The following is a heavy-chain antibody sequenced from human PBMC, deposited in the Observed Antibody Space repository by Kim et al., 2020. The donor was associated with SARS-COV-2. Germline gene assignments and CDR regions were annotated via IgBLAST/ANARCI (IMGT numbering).Heavy chain of an antibody. CDR3: ARLWSGYLYYFDY. CDR1: GFTFSSYW. CDR2: IKQDGSEK. V-gene: IGHV3-7*03. J-gene: IGHJ4*02. D-gene: IGHD3-3*01. Sequence: GGSLRLSCAASGFTFSSYWMSWVRQAPGKGLEWVANIKQDGSEKYYVDSVKGRFTISRDNAKNSLYLQMNSLRAEDTAVYYCARLWSGYLYYFDYWGQGTLVTVSS.